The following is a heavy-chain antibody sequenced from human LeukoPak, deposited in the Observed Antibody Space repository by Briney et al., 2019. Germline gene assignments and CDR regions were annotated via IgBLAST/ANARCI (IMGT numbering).Heavy chain of an antibody. J-gene: IGHJ4*02. Sequence: SETLSLTCTVSDSSITSTYYWAWFRPPPGKGLELIATVFRLQTVRTFNNPSLGSRVTMSLDPSHNQFSLNLTSVTAADTALYFCARVLHAPYLIDSWGQGTLVTVSS. CDR2: VFRLQTVRT. V-gene: IGHV4-38-2*02. CDR1: DSSITSTYY. D-gene: IGHD2-8*01. CDR3: ARVLHAPYLIDS.